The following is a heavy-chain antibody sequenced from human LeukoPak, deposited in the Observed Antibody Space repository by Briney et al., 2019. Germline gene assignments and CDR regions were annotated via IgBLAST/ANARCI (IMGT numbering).Heavy chain of an antibody. V-gene: IGHV3-11*06. Sequence: GGSLRLSCAASGFTFSDYYMGWIRQAPGKGLEWVSYISSSSSYTNYADSVKGRFTISRDNAKNSLYLQMNSLRAEDTAVYYCARSQDRNYYYYGMDVWGKGTMVTVSS. CDR1: GFTFSDYY. CDR2: ISSSSSYT. CDR3: ARSQDRNYYYYGMDV. J-gene: IGHJ6*04.